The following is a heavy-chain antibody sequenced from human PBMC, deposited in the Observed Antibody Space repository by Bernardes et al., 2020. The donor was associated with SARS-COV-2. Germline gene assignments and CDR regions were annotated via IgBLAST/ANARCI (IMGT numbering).Heavy chain of an antibody. D-gene: IGHD6-19*01. Sequence: SETLSLTCTVSGDSMNNYCWSWIRQPPGKGLEWLGFIYSSGSTDYSPFFKSRVTMSLDTSNSQFSLRLTSLKAADTAVYYCARVPLPTSGWYRGGTYFDSWGHGTLVTVSS. J-gene: IGHJ4*01. CDR3: ARVPLPTSGWYRGGTYFDS. CDR2: IYSSGST. V-gene: IGHV4-59*12. CDR1: GDSMNNYC.